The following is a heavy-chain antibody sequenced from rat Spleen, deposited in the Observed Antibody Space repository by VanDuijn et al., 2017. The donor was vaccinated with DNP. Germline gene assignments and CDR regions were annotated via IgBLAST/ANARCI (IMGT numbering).Heavy chain of an antibody. CDR2: ISYDGYNI. CDR3: ARQDYSTYNGLDA. Sequence: EVQLVESGGGLVQPGRSLKLSCAASGFTFSDYNMAWVRQAPKKGLEWVATISYDGYNIHYRDSVKGRFTISRDNARSTLAFQMDGLRSEDTATYYCARQDYSTYNGLDAWGQGTSVTVSS. J-gene: IGHJ4*01. D-gene: IGHD1-2*01. V-gene: IGHV5-7*01. CDR1: GFTFSDYN.